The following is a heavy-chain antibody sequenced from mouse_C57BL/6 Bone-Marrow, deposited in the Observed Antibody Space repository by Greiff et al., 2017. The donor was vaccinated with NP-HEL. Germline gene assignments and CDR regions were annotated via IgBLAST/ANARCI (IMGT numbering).Heavy chain of an antibody. CDR1: GFTFSSYA. Sequence: DVMLVESGGGLVKPGGSLKLSCAASGFTFSSYAMSWVRQTPEKRLEWVATISDGGSYTYYPDNVKGRFTISRDNAKNNLYLQMSHLKSEDTAMYYCARHYYFDYWGQGTTLTVPS. CDR3: ARHYYFDY. CDR2: ISDGGSYT. J-gene: IGHJ2*01. V-gene: IGHV5-4*03.